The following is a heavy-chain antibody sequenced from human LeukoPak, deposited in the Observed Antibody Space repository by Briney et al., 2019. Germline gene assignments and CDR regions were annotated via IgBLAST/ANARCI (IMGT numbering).Heavy chain of an antibody. Sequence: ASVKVSCKASGYTFTGYYMHWVRQAPGQGLEWMGWINPNSGCTNYAQKFQGRVTMTSDTSISTAYMELSRLRSDDTAVYYCARSITTDAFDIWGQGTMVTVSS. CDR2: INPNSGCT. CDR3: ARSITTDAFDI. V-gene: IGHV1-2*02. CDR1: GYTFTGYY. J-gene: IGHJ3*02. D-gene: IGHD3-10*01.